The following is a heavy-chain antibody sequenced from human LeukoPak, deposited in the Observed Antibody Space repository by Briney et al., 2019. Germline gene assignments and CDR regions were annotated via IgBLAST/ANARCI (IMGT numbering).Heavy chain of an antibody. J-gene: IGHJ4*02. CDR1: GYTFTGYY. D-gene: IGHD5-12*01. V-gene: IGHV1-2*06. CDR3: ARVQYSGYDLQVDY. Sequence: ASVKVSCKASGYTFTGYYMHWVRQAPGQGLEWMGRINPNSGGTNYAQKFQGRVTMTRDTSISTAYMELSRLRSDDTAVYYCARVQYSGYDLQVDYWGQGTLVTVSS. CDR2: INPNSGGT.